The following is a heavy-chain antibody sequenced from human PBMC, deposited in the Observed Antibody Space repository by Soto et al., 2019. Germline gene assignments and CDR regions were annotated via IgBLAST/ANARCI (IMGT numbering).Heavy chain of an antibody. Sequence: QVQLVQSGPDVKKPGASVKVSCNSSGFTFTSYGFSWVRQAPGEGLEWMGWVSAHNGYTTYAQKFLGRVTMTTDPSTNTVYMELRSLTSYDTAVYYCASAGTSGAVAHCDSWGQGTLITVSS. CDR3: ASAGTSGAVAHCDS. J-gene: IGHJ4*02. CDR2: VSAHNGYT. CDR1: GFTFTSYG. V-gene: IGHV1-18*01. D-gene: IGHD1-1*01.